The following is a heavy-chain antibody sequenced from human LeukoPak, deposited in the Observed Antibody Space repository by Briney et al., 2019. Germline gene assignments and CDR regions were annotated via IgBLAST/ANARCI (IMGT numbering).Heavy chain of an antibody. CDR3: TKGLASTYGYIGDY. D-gene: IGHD5-18*01. V-gene: IGHV3-23*01. CDR2: ISGSGDST. CDR1: GFTFSSDA. J-gene: IGHJ4*02. Sequence: PGGSLRLSCAASGFTFSSDAMSWVRQAPGKGLEWVSGISGSGDSTYYAESVKGRFTISGDSPKSTLYLQMNSLRAEDTAVYYCTKGLASTYGYIGDYWGQGTLVTVSS.